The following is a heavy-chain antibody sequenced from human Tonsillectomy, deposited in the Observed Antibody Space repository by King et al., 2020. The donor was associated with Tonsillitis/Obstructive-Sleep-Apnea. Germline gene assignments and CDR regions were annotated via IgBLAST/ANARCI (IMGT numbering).Heavy chain of an antibody. D-gene: IGHD3-22*01. J-gene: IGHJ2*01. CDR2: IDPSDSYT. Sequence: QLVQSGAEVKKPGESLRISCKGSGYSFTSYWISWVRQMPGKGLEWMGKIDPSDSYTNYSPSFQGRVTISADKSISTAYLQWSSLEASDTAMYFCARESRHYYDKSGKHFDLWGRGTLVTVSS. CDR3: ARESRHYYDKSGKHFDL. V-gene: IGHV5-10-1*01. CDR1: GYSFTSYW.